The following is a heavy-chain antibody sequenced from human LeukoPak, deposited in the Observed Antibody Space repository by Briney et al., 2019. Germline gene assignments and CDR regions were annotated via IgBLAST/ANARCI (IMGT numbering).Heavy chain of an antibody. CDR3: AKGLSSGWNLKGSDY. D-gene: IGHD6-19*01. CDR1: GFTFSNYA. CDR2: ISNSGSSK. V-gene: IGHV3-23*01. Sequence: GGSLRLSCAASGFTFSNYAMNWVRQAPGKGLEWVSGISNSGSSKDYADSVKGRFTISRDNSKNTLYLQMNSLRVEDTAVYYCAKGLSSGWNLKGSDYWGQGTLVTVSS. J-gene: IGHJ4*02.